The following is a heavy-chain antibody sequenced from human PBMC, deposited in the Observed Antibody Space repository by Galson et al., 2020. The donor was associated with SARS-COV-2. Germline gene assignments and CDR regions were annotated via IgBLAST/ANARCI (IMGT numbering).Heavy chain of an antibody. CDR3: ESAGKSITMVVGVNPVAAFDI. CDR1: GFTFSDYY. V-gene: IGHV3-11*06. CDR2: ISTSSSYT. D-gene: IGHD3-22*01. Sequence: TGGSLRLSCAASGFTFSDYYISWIRQAPGKGLEWVSYISTSSSYTNYADSVKGRCTISRDNAKNSLYLQMNSLGAEGTAVYYCESAGKSITMVVGVNPVAAFDIWGQGRMVTVAS. J-gene: IGHJ3*02.